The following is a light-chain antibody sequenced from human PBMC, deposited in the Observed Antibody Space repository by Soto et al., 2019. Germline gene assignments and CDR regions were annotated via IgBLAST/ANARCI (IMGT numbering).Light chain of an antibody. CDR2: GAS. CDR3: KQYGSSPWT. CDR1: QTIRSNY. J-gene: IGKJ1*01. Sequence: ETVLTQSPGTLSLSPGERATLSCRASQTIRSNYLAWYRQTPGQAPRLLIYGASNRDTGIADMFSGSGSGTDSTLVITRLEPEDFALYYCKQYGSSPWTFGQGTKVEIK. V-gene: IGKV3-20*01.